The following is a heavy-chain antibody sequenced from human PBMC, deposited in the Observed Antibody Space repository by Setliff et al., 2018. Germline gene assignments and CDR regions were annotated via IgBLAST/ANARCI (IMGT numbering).Heavy chain of an antibody. CDR2: INHSGST. CDR3: ARVSQYSSGWYYYYYGMDV. D-gene: IGHD6-19*01. V-gene: IGHV4-34*01. CDR1: GGPFSGYY. J-gene: IGHJ6*02. Sequence: SLTCAVYGGPFSGYYWSWIRQPPGKGLEWIGEINHSGSTNYNPSLKSRVTISVDTSKNQFSLKLSSVTAADTAVYYCARVSQYSSGWYYYYYGMDVWGLGTTVTVSS.